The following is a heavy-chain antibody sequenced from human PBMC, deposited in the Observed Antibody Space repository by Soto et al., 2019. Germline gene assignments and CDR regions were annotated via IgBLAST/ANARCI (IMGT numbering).Heavy chain of an antibody. J-gene: IGHJ3*02. D-gene: IGHD3-3*01. Sequence: DGRVSIQQTPGKGLEWIGSIYYSGSTYYNPSLKSRVTISVDTSKNQFSLKLSSVTAADTVLYYCARGIGVGSTAFDIWVQRTMV. CDR1: DG. CDR2: IYYSGST. CDR3: ARGIGVGSTAFDI. V-gene: IGHV4-39*01.